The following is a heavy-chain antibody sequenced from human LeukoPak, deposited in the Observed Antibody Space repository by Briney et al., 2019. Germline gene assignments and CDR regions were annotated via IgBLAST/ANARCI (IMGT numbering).Heavy chain of an antibody. D-gene: IGHD3-22*01. V-gene: IGHV3-23*01. CDR2: IGGSGGST. CDR3: AKRTDTSGNRGGALDI. CDR1: GFIFSNYA. Sequence: QPGGSLRLSCAASGFIFSNYAMSWVRQAPGKGLEWVSAIGGSGGSTFYADSVKGRFTISRDNSKNTLYLQMNSLRAEDTAVYYCAKRTDTSGNRGGALDIWGQGTMVAVSS. J-gene: IGHJ3*02.